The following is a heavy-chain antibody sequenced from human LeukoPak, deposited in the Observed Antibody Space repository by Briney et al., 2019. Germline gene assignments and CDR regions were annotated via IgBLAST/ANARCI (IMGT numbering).Heavy chain of an antibody. V-gene: IGHV3-74*01. CDR3: ASDGGYDAFDI. D-gene: IGHD5-18*01. Sequence: GGSLRLYCAASGFTFSSYWVHWVRQAPGKGLVWVSRINSDGSSTSYADSVKGRFTISRDNAKNTLYLQMNSLRAEDTAVYYCASDGGYDAFDIWGQGTMVTVSS. J-gene: IGHJ3*02. CDR2: INSDGSST. CDR1: GFTFSSYW.